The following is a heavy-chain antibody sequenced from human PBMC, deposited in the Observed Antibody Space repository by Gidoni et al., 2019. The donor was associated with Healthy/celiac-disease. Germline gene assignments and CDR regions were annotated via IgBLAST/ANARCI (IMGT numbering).Heavy chain of an antibody. V-gene: IGHV7-4-1*02. CDR1: GYTFTSYA. CDR2: INTNTGNP. D-gene: IGHD2-2*01. J-gene: IGHJ5*02. Sequence: QVQLVQSGSELKKPGASVKVSCKASGYTFTSYAMNWVRQAPGQGLEWMGWINTNTGNPTYDQGFTGRFVFSLDTSVSTAYLQISSLKAEDTAVYYCARDRVPAAISSYGATENWFDPWGQGTLVTVSS. CDR3: ARDRVPAAISSYGATENWFDP.